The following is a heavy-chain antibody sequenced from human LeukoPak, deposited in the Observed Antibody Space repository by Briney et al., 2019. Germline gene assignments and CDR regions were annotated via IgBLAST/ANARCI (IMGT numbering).Heavy chain of an antibody. J-gene: IGHJ4*02. CDR2: INPNSGGT. D-gene: IGHD6-13*01. CDR3: ARAYSSSWRPEFDY. Sequence: ASVKVSCKPSGYTFTGYYMHWVRQAPGQGLEWMGWINPNSGGTNYAQKFQGRVTMTRDTSISTAYMELSRLRSDDTAVYYCARAYSSSWRPEFDYWGQGTLVTVSS. CDR1: GYTFTGYY. V-gene: IGHV1-2*02.